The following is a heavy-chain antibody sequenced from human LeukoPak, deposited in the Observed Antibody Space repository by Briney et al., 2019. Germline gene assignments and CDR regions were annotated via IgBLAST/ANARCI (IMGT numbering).Heavy chain of an antibody. V-gene: IGHV4-39*07. D-gene: IGHD5-24*01. Sequence: PSETLSLTCTVSGGSISSSSYYWGWIRQPPGKGLEWIGSIYYSGSTYYNPSLKSRVTISVDTSKNQFSLKLSSVTAADTAVYYRARGERDGYNYGFAAFDIWGQGTMVTVSS. CDR2: IYYSGST. J-gene: IGHJ3*02. CDR3: ARGERDGYNYGFAAFDI. CDR1: GGSISSSSYY.